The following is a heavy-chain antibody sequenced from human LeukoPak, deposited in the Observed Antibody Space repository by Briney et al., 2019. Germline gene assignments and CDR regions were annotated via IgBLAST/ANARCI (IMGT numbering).Heavy chain of an antibody. J-gene: IGHJ6*03. CDR1: GGSISSYY. D-gene: IGHD1-26*01. Sequence: SETLSLTCTVSGGSISSYYWSWIRQPPGKGLEWIGYIYYSGSTNYNPSLKSRVTISVDTSKNQFSLKLSSATAADTAVYYCARIVDYYMDVWGKGTTVTVSS. CDR2: IYYSGST. CDR3: ARIVDYYMDV. V-gene: IGHV4-59*01.